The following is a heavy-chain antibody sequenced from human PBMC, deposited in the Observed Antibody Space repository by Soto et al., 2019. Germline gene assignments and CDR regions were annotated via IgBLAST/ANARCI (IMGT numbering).Heavy chain of an antibody. CDR2: IYYSGST. CDR1: GGSISSYY. Sequence: ETLSLTCTVSGGSISSYYWSWIRQPPGKGLEWIGYIYYSGSTYYNPSLKSRVTISVDTSKNQFSLKLSSVTAADTAVYYCASRWRAAGQPFDYWGQGTLVTVSS. J-gene: IGHJ4*02. V-gene: IGHV4-59*06. D-gene: IGHD6-13*01. CDR3: ASRWRAAGQPFDY.